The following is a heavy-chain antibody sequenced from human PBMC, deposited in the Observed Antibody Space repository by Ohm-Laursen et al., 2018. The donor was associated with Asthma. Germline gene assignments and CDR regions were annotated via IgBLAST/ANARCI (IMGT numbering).Heavy chain of an antibody. D-gene: IGHD2-15*01. Sequence: GSLRLSCAASGFTFNNYAMGWVRQAPGKGLEWVSTISGSGSTTYYADSVKGRFTISRDNSKNTLYLQMNSLRAEDTAVYYCARVGGSSGYGMDVWGQGTTVTVSS. CDR1: GFTFNNYA. V-gene: IGHV3-23*01. CDR3: ARVGGSSGYGMDV. J-gene: IGHJ6*02. CDR2: ISGSGSTT.